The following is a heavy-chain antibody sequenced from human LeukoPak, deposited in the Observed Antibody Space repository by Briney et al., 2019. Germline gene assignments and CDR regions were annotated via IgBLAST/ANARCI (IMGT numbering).Heavy chain of an antibody. CDR1: GGSISSSSYY. Sequence: SETLSLTCTVSGGSISSSSYYWGRIRQPPGKGLEWIGSIYYSGSTYYNPSLKSRVTISVDTSKNQFSLKLSSVTAADTAVYYCARHSPPNWSGYYTPFDYWGQGTLVTVSS. D-gene: IGHD3-3*01. V-gene: IGHV4-39*01. J-gene: IGHJ4*02. CDR3: ARHSPPNWSGYYTPFDY. CDR2: IYYSGST.